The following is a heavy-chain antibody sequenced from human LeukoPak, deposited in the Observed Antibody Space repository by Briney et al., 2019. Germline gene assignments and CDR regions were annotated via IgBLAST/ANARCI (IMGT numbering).Heavy chain of an antibody. CDR1: GFTFSRYA. CDR3: ATGGPIAAAGTDDAFDI. D-gene: IGHD6-13*01. J-gene: IGHJ3*02. Sequence: GGSLRLSCAASGFTFSRYAMSWVRQAPGKGQEWVSAISGSGGSTYYADSVKGRFTISRDNSKNTLYLQMNSLRAEDTAVYYCATGGPIAAAGTDDAFDIWGQGTMVTVSS. V-gene: IGHV3-23*01. CDR2: ISGSGGST.